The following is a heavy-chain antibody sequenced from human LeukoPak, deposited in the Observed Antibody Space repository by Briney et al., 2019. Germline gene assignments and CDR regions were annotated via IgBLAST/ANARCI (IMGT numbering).Heavy chain of an antibody. D-gene: IGHD4-17*01. CDR1: GYTFTSYG. J-gene: IGHJ4*02. Sequence: ASVKVSCKASGYTFTSYGISWVRQAPGQGLEWMAWISAYNGNTNYAQKLQGRVTMTTDTSTSTAYMELRSLRSDDTAVYYCARANVPRELDDMTTGPAGTWTGEYYFDYWGQGTLVTVSS. CDR3: ARANVPRELDDMTTGPAGTWTGEYYFDY. V-gene: IGHV1-18*04. CDR2: ISAYNGNT.